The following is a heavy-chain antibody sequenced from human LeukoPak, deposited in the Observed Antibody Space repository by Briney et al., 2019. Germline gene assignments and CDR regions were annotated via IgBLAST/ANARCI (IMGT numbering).Heavy chain of an antibody. CDR3: ARDDALGYYYYMDV. Sequence: GGSLRLSCAASGSTVNSNYMNWVRQAPGKGLEWVSVIYSGGNTYYADSVKGRFTISRDTSKNTLYLQMNSLRAEDTAVYYCARDDALGYYYYMDVWGKGTTVTVSS. J-gene: IGHJ6*03. CDR2: IYSGGNT. V-gene: IGHV3-66*02. D-gene: IGHD2-2*01. CDR1: GSTVNSNY.